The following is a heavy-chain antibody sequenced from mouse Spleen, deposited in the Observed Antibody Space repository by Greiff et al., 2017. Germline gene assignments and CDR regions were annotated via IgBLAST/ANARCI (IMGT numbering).Heavy chain of an antibody. Sequence: VQLQQSGPGLVQPSQSLSITCTVSGFSLTSYGVHWVRQSPGKGLEWLGVIWSGGSIDYNAAFMSRLSITKDNSKRQVFFKMNSLQADDTAIYYCAKGMTFYAMDYWGQGTSVTVSS. CDR3: AKGMTFYAMDY. CDR1: GFSLTSYG. J-gene: IGHJ4*01. CDR2: IWSGGSI. D-gene: IGHD2-10*02. V-gene: IGHV2-5*01.